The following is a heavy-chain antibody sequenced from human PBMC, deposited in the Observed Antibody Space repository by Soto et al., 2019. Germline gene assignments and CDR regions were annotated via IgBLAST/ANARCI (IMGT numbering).Heavy chain of an antibody. J-gene: IGHJ4*02. Sequence: SETLSFTCTVSGGSISSDHYYWGWIRQPPGKGLEWIGYIYYSGITYYKPSLKSRITISLDTSKSQFSLRLSSVTAADTAVYYCARGGYSNYYLRKFYFDYWGRGTLVTVSS. V-gene: IGHV4-30-4*01. CDR2: IYYSGIT. CDR1: GGSISSDHYY. CDR3: ARGGYSNYYLRKFYFDY. D-gene: IGHD4-4*01.